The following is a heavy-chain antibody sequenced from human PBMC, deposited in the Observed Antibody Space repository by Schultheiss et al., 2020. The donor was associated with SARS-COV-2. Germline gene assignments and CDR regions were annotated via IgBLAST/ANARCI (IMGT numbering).Heavy chain of an antibody. CDR2: ISGSGGST. D-gene: IGHD3-9*01. CDR3: ARAGGYFDWLSYFDY. V-gene: IGHV3-23*01. CDR1: GFTFSSYA. J-gene: IGHJ4*02. Sequence: GGSLRLSCAASGFTFSSYAMSWVRQAPGKGLEWVSAISGSGGSTYYADSVKGRFTISRDNSKNTLYLQMNSLRAEDTAVYYCARAGGYFDWLSYFDYWGQGTLVTVSS.